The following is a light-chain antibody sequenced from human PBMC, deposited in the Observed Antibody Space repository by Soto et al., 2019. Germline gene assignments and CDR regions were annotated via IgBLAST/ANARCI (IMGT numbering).Light chain of an antibody. CDR1: QSVSGSY. V-gene: IGKV3-20*01. CDR3: QQYGSSPKT. J-gene: IGKJ1*01. Sequence: DIVLTHSPGTLSLSPGERATLSCRASQSVSGSYLAWYQQKPGQAPSLLIYGASTRATGIPGRFSGSGSGTDFTLTISRLEPEDFAVYYCQQYGSSPKTFGQGTKVDIK. CDR2: GAS.